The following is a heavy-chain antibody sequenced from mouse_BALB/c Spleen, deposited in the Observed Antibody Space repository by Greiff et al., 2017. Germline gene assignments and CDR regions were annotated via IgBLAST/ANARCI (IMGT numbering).Heavy chain of an antibody. J-gene: IGHJ4*01. CDR2: ISSGGST. V-gene: IGHV5-6-5*01. CDR1: GFTFSSYA. CDR3: ARGSLYSLYAMDY. Sequence: EVKLVESGGGLVQPGGSRKLSCAASGFTFSSYAMSWVRQTPEKRLEWVASISSGGSTYYPDSVKGRFTISRDNARNILYLQMSSLRSEDTAMYYCARGSLYSLYAMDYWGQGTSVTVSS. D-gene: IGHD1-1*01.